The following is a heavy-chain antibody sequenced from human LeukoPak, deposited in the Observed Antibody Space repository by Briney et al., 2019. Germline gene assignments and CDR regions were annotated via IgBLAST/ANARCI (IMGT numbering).Heavy chain of an antibody. Sequence: SETLSLTCTVSGGSISSSSYYWGWIRQPPGKGLEWIGYIYYSGSTNYNPSLKSRVTISVDTSKNQFSLKLSSVTAADTAVYYCARPHYYGSGSFWFDPWGQGTLVTVSS. CDR3: ARPHYYGSGSFWFDP. J-gene: IGHJ5*02. CDR2: IYYSGST. D-gene: IGHD3-10*01. CDR1: GGSISSSSYY. V-gene: IGHV4-61*05.